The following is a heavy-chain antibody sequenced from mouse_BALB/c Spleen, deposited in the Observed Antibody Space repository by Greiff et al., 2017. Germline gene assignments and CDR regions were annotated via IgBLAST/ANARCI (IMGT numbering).Heavy chain of an antibody. CDR2: IDPANGNT. CDR3: ARWEEELCRDY. V-gene: IGHV14-3*02. J-gene: IGHJ2*01. Sequence: VQLKQSGAELVKPGASVKLSCTASGFNIKDTYMHWVKQRPEQGLEWIGRIDPANGNTKYDPKFQGKATITADTSSNTAYLQLSSLTSEDTAVYYCARWEEELCRDYWGQGTTLTVSS. CDR1: GFNIKDTY. D-gene: IGHD1-1*02.